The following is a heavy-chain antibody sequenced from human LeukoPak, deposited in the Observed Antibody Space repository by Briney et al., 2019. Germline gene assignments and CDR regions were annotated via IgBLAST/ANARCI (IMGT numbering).Heavy chain of an antibody. Sequence: GRSLRLSCAASGLTVSSSGISWARQAPGKGLEWVSAIVGGGSSTSYADSVKGRFTIARDNSKNTLYLQLNRLRAEDTAVYYCANECHGGAFDIWGQGRMVTVSS. D-gene: IGHD4-23*01. V-gene: IGHV3-23*01. J-gene: IGHJ3*02. CDR1: GLTVSSSG. CDR2: IVGGGSST. CDR3: ANECHGGAFDI.